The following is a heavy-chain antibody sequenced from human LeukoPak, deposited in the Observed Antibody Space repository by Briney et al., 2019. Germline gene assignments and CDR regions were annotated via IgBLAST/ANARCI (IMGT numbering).Heavy chain of an antibody. J-gene: IGHJ5*02. CDR1: GFTFSSYA. V-gene: IGHV3-23*01. CDR3: AKVPEGTTFFWFDP. Sequence: PGGSLRLSCAASGFTFSSYAMSWVRQAPGKGLEWVSAISGSGGSTYCADSVKGRFTISRDNSKNTLYLQMNSLRAEDTAVYYCAKVPEGTTFFWFDPWGQGTLVTVSS. D-gene: IGHD1-7*01. CDR2: ISGSGGST.